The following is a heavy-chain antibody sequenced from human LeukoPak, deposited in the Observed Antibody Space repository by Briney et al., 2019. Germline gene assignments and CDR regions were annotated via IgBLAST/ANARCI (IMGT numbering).Heavy chain of an antibody. Sequence: TPSETLSLTCAVYGGSFSGYYWSWIRQPPGKVLEWIGEINHSGSTNYNPSLKSRVTISVDTSKNQFSLKLSSVTAADTAVYYCARVGATTASFDYWGQGTLVTVSS. CDR1: GGSFSGYY. D-gene: IGHD1-26*01. V-gene: IGHV4-34*01. CDR2: INHSGST. J-gene: IGHJ4*02. CDR3: ARVGATTASFDY.